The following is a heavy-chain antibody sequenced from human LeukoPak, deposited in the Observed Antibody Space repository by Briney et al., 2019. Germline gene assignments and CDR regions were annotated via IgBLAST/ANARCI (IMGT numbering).Heavy chain of an antibody. V-gene: IGHV1-18*01. CDR3: MRVASTDCDCPDYFDK. J-gene: IGHJ4*02. D-gene: IGHD2-21*02. Sequence: ASVKVSCKAPGYTFTSFGISWVRQAPGQGLEWMGWISAYTGDTNYATNIEARVTMTTDISTSTAYMELRSLKSDDTAVYYCMRVASTDCDCPDYFDKWGQGTLVTVSS. CDR2: ISAYTGDT. CDR1: GYTFTSFG.